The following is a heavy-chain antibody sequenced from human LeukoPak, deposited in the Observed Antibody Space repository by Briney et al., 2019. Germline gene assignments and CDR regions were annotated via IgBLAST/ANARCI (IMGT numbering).Heavy chain of an antibody. V-gene: IGHV1-2*02. D-gene: IGHD6-6*01. CDR3: ARDRLVAARPGDYYYYGMDV. CDR1: GYTFTGYY. J-gene: IGHJ6*02. CDR2: INPNSGGT. Sequence: ASVKVSCKASGYTFTGYYMHWVRQAPGQGLEWMGWINPNSGGTNYAQKFQGRVTMTRDTSISTAYMELSRLRSDDTAVYYYARDRLVAARPGDYYYYGMDVWGQGTTVTVSS.